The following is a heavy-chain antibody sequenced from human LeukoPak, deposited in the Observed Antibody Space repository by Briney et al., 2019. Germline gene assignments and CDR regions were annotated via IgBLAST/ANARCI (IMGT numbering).Heavy chain of an antibody. CDR3: ARGKTIFGVVIIHHAFDI. J-gene: IGHJ3*02. D-gene: IGHD3-3*01. Sequence: PSETLSLTCTVSGGSISSGSYYWGWIRQPAGKGLEWIGRIYTSGSTNYNPSLKSRVTISVDTSKNQFSLKLSSVTAADTAVYYCARGKTIFGVVIIHHAFDIWGQGTMVTVSS. CDR1: GGSISSGSYY. V-gene: IGHV4-61*02. CDR2: IYTSGST.